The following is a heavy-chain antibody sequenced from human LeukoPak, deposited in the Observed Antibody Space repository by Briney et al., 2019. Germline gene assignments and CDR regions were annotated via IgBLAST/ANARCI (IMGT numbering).Heavy chain of an antibody. V-gene: IGHV4-30-2*01. Sequence: PSETLSLTCAVSGGSISSGGYSWSWIRQPPGKGLEWIGYIYHSGSTYYNPSLKSRVTISVDRSKNQFSLKLSSVTAADTAVYYCARVHNYYDSSGYGAPFFDYWGQGTLVTVSS. J-gene: IGHJ4*02. CDR3: ARVHNYYDSSGYGAPFFDY. D-gene: IGHD3-22*01. CDR2: IYHSGST. CDR1: GGSISSGGYS.